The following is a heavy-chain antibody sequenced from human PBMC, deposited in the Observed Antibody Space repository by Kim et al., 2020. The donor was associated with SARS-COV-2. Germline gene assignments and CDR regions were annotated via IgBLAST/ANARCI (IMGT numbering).Heavy chain of an antibody. CDR3: ARGGSRITIFGVGPYYFDY. V-gene: IGHV1-2*06. CDR1: GYTFTGYY. D-gene: IGHD3-3*01. J-gene: IGHJ4*02. CDR2: INPNSGGT. Sequence: ASVKVSCKASGYTFTGYYMHWVRQAPGQGLEWMGRINPNSGGTNYAQKFQGRVTMTRDTSISTAYMELSRLRSDDTAVYYCARGGSRITIFGVGPYYFDYWGQGTLVTVSS.